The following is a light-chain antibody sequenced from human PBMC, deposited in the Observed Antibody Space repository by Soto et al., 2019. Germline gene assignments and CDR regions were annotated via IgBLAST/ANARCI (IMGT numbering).Light chain of an antibody. V-gene: IGKV3-11*01. CDR3: QQRSNWPPDT. Sequence: EIVLTQSPATLSLSPGERATLSCRASQSVSSYLAWYQQKPGQAPRLLIYDASNRATGIPARLSGSGSGTDFTLTISRLEPEDFAVYYCQQRSNWPPDTFGQGTRLEIK. J-gene: IGKJ5*01. CDR1: QSVSSY. CDR2: DAS.